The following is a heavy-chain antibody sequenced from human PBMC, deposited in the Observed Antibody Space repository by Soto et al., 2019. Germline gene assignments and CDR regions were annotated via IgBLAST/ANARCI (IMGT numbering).Heavy chain of an antibody. J-gene: IGHJ5*01. CDR1: GDTFTSYA. CDR3: ACVSSVVVPAADACVDS. D-gene: IGHD2-2*01. Sequence: GTSVKVSCKASGDTFTSYAMHWVHQETGQRLKWMGWINAGNGNTKYSQKFQGRVTITRDTSASTAYMELSSLRSEDTAVYFCACVSSVVVPAADACVDSWGQGSLVTVSS. CDR2: INAGNGNT. V-gene: IGHV1-3*01.